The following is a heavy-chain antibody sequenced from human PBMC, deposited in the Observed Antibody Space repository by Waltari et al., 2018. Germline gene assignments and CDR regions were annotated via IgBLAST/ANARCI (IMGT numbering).Heavy chain of an antibody. V-gene: IGHV3-7*01. Sequence: EVQLVESGGGLVQPGGSLRLSCAASGFTFRTYWMTWVRQAPGKWLEWVASIKQDGSEKYYVDSVKDRLTISRDNAKNSLYLQMNSLRAEDTAVYHCARSRGLRWPFDYWGQGTLVTVSS. J-gene: IGHJ4*02. D-gene: IGHD4-17*01. CDR2: IKQDGSEK. CDR1: GFTFRTYW. CDR3: ARSRGLRWPFDY.